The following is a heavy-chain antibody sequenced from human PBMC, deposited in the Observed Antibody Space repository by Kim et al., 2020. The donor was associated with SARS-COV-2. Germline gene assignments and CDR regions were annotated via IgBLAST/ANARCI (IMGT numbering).Heavy chain of an antibody. Sequence: GGSLRLSCAASGFIFSTYAMRWVRQAPGKGLEWVAAVTRDGSTFDSASAEGGFSIFTNDTNNMMFLLQVNMKIADTAVYYCSARPARPAACWGQCTLVAV. CDR1: GFIFSTYA. CDR2: VTRDGST. J-gene: IGHJ1*01. V-gene: IGHV3-23*01. D-gene: IGHD2-2*01. CDR3: SARPARPAAC.